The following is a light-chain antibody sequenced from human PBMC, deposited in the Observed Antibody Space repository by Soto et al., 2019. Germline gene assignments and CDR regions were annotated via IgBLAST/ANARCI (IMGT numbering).Light chain of an antibody. CDR1: GSDVGGYNY. CDR3: GSFAASNNLL. V-gene: IGLV2-8*01. J-gene: IGLJ2*01. Sequence: QSALTQPPSASGSPGQSVTISCTGTGSDVGGYNYVSWYQQHPGKAPKLVIFDVSRRPSGVPDRFSGSKSGNTASLTVSGLQSEDEADYYCGSFAASNNLLFVRGTKLTVL. CDR2: DVS.